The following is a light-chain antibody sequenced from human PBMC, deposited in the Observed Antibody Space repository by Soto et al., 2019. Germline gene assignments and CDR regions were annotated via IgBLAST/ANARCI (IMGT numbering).Light chain of an antibody. V-gene: IGLV2-14*01. CDR2: DVS. CDR1: SSDVGGYNY. Sequence: QSALTQPASVSGSPGQSITISCTGTSSDVGGYNYVSWYQQHPGKAPKLMIYDVSNRPSGVSNRFSGSKSGNTASLTISALQAEDEADYYCSSYTSTSTLSVYGTGTKLTVL. CDR3: SSYTSTSTLSV. J-gene: IGLJ1*01.